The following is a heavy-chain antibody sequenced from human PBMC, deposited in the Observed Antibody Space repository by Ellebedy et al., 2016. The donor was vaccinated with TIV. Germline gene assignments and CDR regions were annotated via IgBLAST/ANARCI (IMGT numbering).Heavy chain of an antibody. CDR1: GFTFSSDW. Sequence: GESLKISCAASGFTFSSDWMHWFRQAPGKGLVWVSRIKGDGSSTNYADSVKGRFTISRDKAKNTLYLQMNSLRADDTAVYYCARDLHIVASNYWGQGTLVTVSS. J-gene: IGHJ4*02. CDR3: ARDLHIVASNY. D-gene: IGHD5-12*01. CDR2: IKGDGSST. V-gene: IGHV3-74*01.